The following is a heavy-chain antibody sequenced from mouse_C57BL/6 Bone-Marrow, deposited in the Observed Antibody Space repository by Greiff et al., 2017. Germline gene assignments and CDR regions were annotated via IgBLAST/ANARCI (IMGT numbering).Heavy chain of an antibody. CDR3: ARGHYGAMDY. CDR2: IDPSDSYT. CDR1: GYTFTSYW. V-gene: IGHV1-59*01. J-gene: IGHJ4*01. Sequence: QVQLQQHGAELVRPGTSVKLSCKASGYTFTSYWMHWVKQRPGQGLEWIGVIDPSDSYTNYNQKFKGKATLTVDTSSSTAYMQLSSLTSEDSAVYYCARGHYGAMDYWGQGTSVTVSS. D-gene: IGHD1-1*02.